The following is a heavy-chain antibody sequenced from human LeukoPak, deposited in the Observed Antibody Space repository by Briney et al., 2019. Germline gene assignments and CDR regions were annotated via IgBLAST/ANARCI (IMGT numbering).Heavy chain of an antibody. CDR1: GFTFSTYW. J-gene: IGHJ4*02. V-gene: IGHV3-7*01. CDR3: AGGNWNDGLAFDY. Sequence: PGGSLTLSCAASGFTFSTYWLSWVRQAPGKGLEWVANIKQDGSEKYYVDSVEGRFTISRDNSKNSLYLQMNSLRAEDTAFYFGAGGNWNDGLAFDYWGQGTLIIVSS. CDR2: IKQDGSEK. D-gene: IGHD1-1*01.